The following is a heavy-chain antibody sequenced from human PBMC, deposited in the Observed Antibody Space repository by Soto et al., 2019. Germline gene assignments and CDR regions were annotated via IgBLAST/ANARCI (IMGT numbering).Heavy chain of an antibody. V-gene: IGHV4-39*01. CDR3: ARHPSDFWFDP. CDR1: GGSISSSSYF. Sequence: QLQLQESGPGLVKPSETLSLTCSVSGGSISSSSYFWGWIRQPPGKGLEWIGSSHDSGTTYYNPSFKSRVTVPVGTSKNQFSLKLGSRTAADTAVYYCARHPSDFWFDPWGQGTLVTVS. J-gene: IGHJ5*02. D-gene: IGHD2-21*02. CDR2: SHDSGTT.